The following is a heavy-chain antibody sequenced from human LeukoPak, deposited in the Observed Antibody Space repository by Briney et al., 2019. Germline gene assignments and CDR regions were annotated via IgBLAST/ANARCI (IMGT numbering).Heavy chain of an antibody. J-gene: IGHJ5*02. CDR2: INHSGST. CDR1: GGSFSGYY. V-gene: IGHV4-34*01. CDR3: ARSSYLLGPFRFDP. Sequence: SETLSLTCAVYGGSFSGYYWSWIRQPPGKGLEWIGEINHSGSTNYNPSLKSRVTISVDTSKNQFSLKLSSVTAADTAVYYCARSSYLLGPFRFDPWGQGTLVTVSS. D-gene: IGHD7-27*01.